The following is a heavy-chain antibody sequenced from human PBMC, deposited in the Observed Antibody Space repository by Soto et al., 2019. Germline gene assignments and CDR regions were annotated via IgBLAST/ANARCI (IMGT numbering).Heavy chain of an antibody. CDR2: IDEYGSTI. Sequence: EVQLVESGGGLVQPGGSLRLSCAASVFTFSSYLMHWVRQVPGKGLLWVSRIDEYGSTINYADSVKGRFTISRDNARNTLNLEMNSLRAEDTAMYYCTRDIGGKGAYWGPGTLVTVSS. CDR1: VFTFSSYL. J-gene: IGHJ4*02. V-gene: IGHV3-74*01. D-gene: IGHD3-10*01. CDR3: TRDIGGKGAY.